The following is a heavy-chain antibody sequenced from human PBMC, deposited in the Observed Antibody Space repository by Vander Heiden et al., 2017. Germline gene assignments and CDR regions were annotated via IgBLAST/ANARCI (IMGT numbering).Heavy chain of an antibody. V-gene: IGHV3-7*03. D-gene: IGHD3-10*01. Sequence: DVQLLQSGEGLAQPGGSLRLSCAASGFTFDAYWMTWVRQAPGKGLEWVANIKQGGGEKYYADAVKGRFTVSRDNVKKTVTLEMESLRAEDTAVYYCARDNDGSAVDYWGQGTLVTVSS. CDR3: ARDNDGSAVDY. J-gene: IGHJ4*02. CDR1: GFTFDAYW. CDR2: IKQGGGEK.